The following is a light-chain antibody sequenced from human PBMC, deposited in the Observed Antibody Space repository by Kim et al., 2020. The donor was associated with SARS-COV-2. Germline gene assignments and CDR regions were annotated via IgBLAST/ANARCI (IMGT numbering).Light chain of an antibody. CDR1: SSDIGGYNY. J-gene: IGLJ2*01. V-gene: IGLV2-8*01. Sequence: GQSVTISCTGTSSDIGGYNYVSGYRQYPGRAPQLMISEVTKRPSGVPDRFSGSKSGNTASLTVSGLQADDEAHYYCCSYAGNNNVVFGGGTKLTVL. CDR2: EVT. CDR3: CSYAGNNNVV.